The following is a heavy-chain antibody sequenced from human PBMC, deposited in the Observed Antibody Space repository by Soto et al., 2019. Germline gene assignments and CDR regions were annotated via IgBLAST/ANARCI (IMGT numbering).Heavy chain of an antibody. CDR1: GYTFTSYD. V-gene: IGHV1-8*01. CDR2: MNPNSGNT. Sequence: ASVKVSCKASGYTFTSYDINWVRQATGQGLEWMGWMNPNSGNTGYAQKFQGRVTMTRNTSISTAYMELSSLRSEDTAVYYCARGLDLSGYPGNWGQGTLVTVSS. D-gene: IGHD3-22*01. CDR3: ARGLDLSGYPGN. J-gene: IGHJ4*02.